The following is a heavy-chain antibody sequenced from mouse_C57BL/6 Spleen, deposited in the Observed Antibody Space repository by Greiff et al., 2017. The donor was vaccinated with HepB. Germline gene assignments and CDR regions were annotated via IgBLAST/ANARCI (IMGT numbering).Heavy chain of an antibody. CDR1: GYSITSGYY. CDR2: ISYDGSN. Sequence: DVQLQESGPGLVKPSQSLSLTCSVTGYSITSGYYWNWIRQFPGNKLEWMGYISYDGSNNYNPSLNNRISITRDTAKNQFFLKLNSVTTEDTATYYCARVFYYYGEYWGQGTTLTVSS. D-gene: IGHD1-1*01. J-gene: IGHJ2*01. CDR3: ARVFYYYGEY. V-gene: IGHV3-6*01.